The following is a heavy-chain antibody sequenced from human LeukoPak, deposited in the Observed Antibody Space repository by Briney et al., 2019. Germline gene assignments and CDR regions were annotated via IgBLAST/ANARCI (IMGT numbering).Heavy chain of an antibody. Sequence: GESLKISCQGSGYNFTTYWIGWVRQMPGRGPEWMGIIYPDDSDTRYSPSFQGQVTISADKSITTAYLQWSSLKASDTAMYYCATFRGELPYEAFDIWGQGTMVSVSS. J-gene: IGHJ3*02. CDR1: GYNFTTYW. CDR2: IYPDDSDT. D-gene: IGHD3-10*01. CDR3: ATFRGELPYEAFDI. V-gene: IGHV5-51*01.